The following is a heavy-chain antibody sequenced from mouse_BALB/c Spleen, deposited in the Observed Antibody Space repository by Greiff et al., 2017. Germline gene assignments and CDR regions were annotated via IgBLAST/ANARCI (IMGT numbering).Heavy chain of an antibody. J-gene: IGHJ3*01. D-gene: IGHD2-4*01. CDR2: IDPANGNT. V-gene: IGHV14-3*02. CDR3: ARDEYDGAWFAY. Sequence: VQLQHSGAELVKPGASVKLSCTASGFNIKDTYMHWVKQRPEQGLEWIGRIDPANGNTKYDPKFQGKATITADTSSNTAYLQLSSLTSEDTAVYYCARDEYDGAWFAYWGQGTLVTVSA. CDR1: GFNIKDTY.